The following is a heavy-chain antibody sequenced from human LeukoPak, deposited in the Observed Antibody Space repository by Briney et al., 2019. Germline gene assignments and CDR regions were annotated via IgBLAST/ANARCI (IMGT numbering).Heavy chain of an antibody. D-gene: IGHD3-16*01. CDR3: ARGIRYQLGVVSWFDA. CDR2: VYTSGT. J-gene: IGHJ5*02. V-gene: IGHV4-4*07. Sequence: SETLSLTCTVSGDSITSHYWSWIRQPAGKGLEWIGRVYTSGTDYNPSLKSRVTMSLDTSKNQFSLHLRAVTAADTAVYYCARGIRYQLGVVSWFDAWGQGMLVTVSS. CDR1: GDSITSHY.